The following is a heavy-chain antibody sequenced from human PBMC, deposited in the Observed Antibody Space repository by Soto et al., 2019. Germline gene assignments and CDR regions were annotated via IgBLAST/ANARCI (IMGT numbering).Heavy chain of an antibody. Sequence: GGSLRLSCAASGFTVSSNYMSWVRQAPGKGLEWVSVIYSGGSTYYADSVKGRFTISRDNSKNTLYLQMNSLRAEDTAVYYCARDMYPYGMDVWGQGTTVTVSS. D-gene: IGHD2-2*01. CDR1: GFTVSSNY. J-gene: IGHJ6*02. V-gene: IGHV3-53*01. CDR2: IYSGGST. CDR3: ARDMYPYGMDV.